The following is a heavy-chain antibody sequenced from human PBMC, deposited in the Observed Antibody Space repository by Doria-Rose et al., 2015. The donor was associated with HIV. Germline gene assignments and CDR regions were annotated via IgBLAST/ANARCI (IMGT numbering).Heavy chain of an antibody. Sequence: QITLKESGPVLVKPTETLTLTCTVSGVSLSSPGMGVSWIRQPPGKAPEWLANILSDDERSYKTSLKSRLTISRGTSKSQVVLTMTDMGPVDTATYYCARIKSSRWYHKYYFDFWGQGTLVIVSA. CDR1: GVSLSSPGMG. D-gene: IGHD6-13*01. J-gene: IGHJ4*02. CDR3: ARIKSSRWYHKYYFDF. V-gene: IGHV2-26*01. CDR2: ILSDDER.